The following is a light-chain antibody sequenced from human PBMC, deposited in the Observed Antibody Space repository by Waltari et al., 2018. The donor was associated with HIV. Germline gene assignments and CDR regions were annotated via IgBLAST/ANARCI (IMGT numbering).Light chain of an antibody. CDR3: QSFDSGLSAWV. V-gene: IGLV1-40*03. CDR2: TNT. CDR1: GANIGANYD. Sequence: QSVLTQPPSVSGAPGQRVTVSCTGTGANIGANYDVQWYQVLPGSAPKLLIHTNTARPSGVPDRFSGSKSGASASLAITGLQAEDEGDYYCQSFDSGLSAWVFGGGTKLTVL. J-gene: IGLJ3*02.